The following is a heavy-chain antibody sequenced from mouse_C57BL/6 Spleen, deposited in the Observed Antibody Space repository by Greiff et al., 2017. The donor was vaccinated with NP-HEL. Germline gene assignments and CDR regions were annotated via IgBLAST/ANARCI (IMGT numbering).Heavy chain of an antibody. CDR1: GYTFTSYT. D-gene: IGHD1-1*01. CDR3: ARGIITTVEGYAMDY. V-gene: IGHV1-4*01. CDR2: INPSSGYT. Sequence: VKLQESGAELARPGASVKMSCKASGYTFTSYTMHWVKQRPGQGLEWIGYINPSSGYTKYNQKFKDKATLTADKSSSTAYMQLSSLTSEDSAVYYCARGIITTVEGYAMDYWGQGTSVTVSS. J-gene: IGHJ4*01.